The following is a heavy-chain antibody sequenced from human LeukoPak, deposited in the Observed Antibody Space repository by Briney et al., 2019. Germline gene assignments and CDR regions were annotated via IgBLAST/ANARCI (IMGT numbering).Heavy chain of an antibody. D-gene: IGHD2-15*01. CDR3: ARHHVGSDYFDY. Sequence: SETLSLTCIVSGGSISSYYWSWIRQPPGKGLECIGYIYYSGSTNYNPSLKSRVTISVDTSKNQFSLKLSSVTAADTAVYYCARHHVGSDYFDYWGQGTLVTVSS. CDR2: IYYSGST. CDR1: GGSISSYY. V-gene: IGHV4-59*08. J-gene: IGHJ4*02.